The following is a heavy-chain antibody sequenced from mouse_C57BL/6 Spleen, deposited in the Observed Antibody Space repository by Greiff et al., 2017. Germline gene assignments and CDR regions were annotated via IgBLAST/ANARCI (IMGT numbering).Heavy chain of an antibody. J-gene: IGHJ4*01. CDR2: IYPRSGNT. CDR3: AIGRNGYDGYYAMDY. Sequence: QVQLQQSGAELARPGASVKLSCKASGYTFTSYGISWVKQSTGQGLEWIGEIYPRSGNTCYNEKFKGKATLTADKSSSTAYMELRSLTSEDSAVYFCAIGRNGYDGYYAMDYWGQGTSVTVSS. D-gene: IGHD2-2*01. V-gene: IGHV1-81*01. CDR1: GYTFTSYG.